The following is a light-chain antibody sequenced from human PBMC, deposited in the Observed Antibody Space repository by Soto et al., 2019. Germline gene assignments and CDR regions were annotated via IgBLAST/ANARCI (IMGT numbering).Light chain of an antibody. J-gene: IGLJ1*01. CDR2: TTN. V-gene: IGLV1-44*01. CDR3: AAWDDSLNGHV. CDR1: SSNIGTSS. Sequence: CVLNQPHSASGTAGQGVTISCSGSSSNIGTSSVHWFQQLPGTAPKLLISTTNQRPSGVPERFSGSKSGTSASLAISGLQSEDEADYYCAAWDDSLNGHVFGTGTKVTVL.